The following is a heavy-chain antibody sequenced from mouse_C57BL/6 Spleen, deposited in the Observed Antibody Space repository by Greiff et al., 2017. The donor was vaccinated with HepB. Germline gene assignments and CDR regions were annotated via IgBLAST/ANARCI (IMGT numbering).Heavy chain of an antibody. J-gene: IGHJ2*01. Sequence: VQLQQPGAELVRPGASVKMSCKASGYTFTSYWITWVKQRPGQGLEWIGDIYPGSGSTNYNEKFKSKATLTVDTSSSTAYMQLSSLTSEDSAVYYCARSVHQLGLDYWGQGTTLTVSS. CDR2: IYPGSGST. CDR3: ARSVHQLGLDY. CDR1: GYTFTSYW. D-gene: IGHD4-1*02. V-gene: IGHV1-55*01.